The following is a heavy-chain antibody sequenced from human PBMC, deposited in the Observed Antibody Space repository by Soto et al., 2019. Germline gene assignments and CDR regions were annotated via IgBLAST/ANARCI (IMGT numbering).Heavy chain of an antibody. CDR2: IHHSGTT. CDR3: ARGLSGGNFDF. J-gene: IGHJ4*02. CDR1: DDSLNSNYY. Sequence: SETLSLSCGVSDDSLNSNYYWLWIRQPPGKGLEWIGAIHHSGTTYYSPSLKSRVTISMDTSKNHFSLRLSSMTAADTAIYFFARGLSGGNFDFSCPGIPGSGS. D-gene: IGHD2-15*01. V-gene: IGHV4-38-2*01.